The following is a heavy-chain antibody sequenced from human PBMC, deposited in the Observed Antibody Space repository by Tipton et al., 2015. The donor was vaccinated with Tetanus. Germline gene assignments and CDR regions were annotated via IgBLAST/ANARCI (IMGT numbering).Heavy chain of an antibody. D-gene: IGHD1-26*01. CDR3: GRHGGSYSAYWCFDL. J-gene: IGHJ2*01. Sequence: TLSLTCTVSGGSISDKKYYWGWIRQPPGKGLEWLGSINSGGTTYHNPSLKGRLTISVDTSKNQFSLRLTSVTATDTAVYYCGRHGGSYSAYWCFDLWGRGSLVAVSS. CDR2: INSGGTT. V-gene: IGHV4-39*01. CDR1: GGSISDKKYY.